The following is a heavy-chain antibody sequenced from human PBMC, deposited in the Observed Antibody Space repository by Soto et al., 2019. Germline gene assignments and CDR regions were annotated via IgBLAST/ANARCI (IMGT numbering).Heavy chain of an antibody. CDR1: GDSINNNYY. Sequence: SETLSLTCAVPGDSINNNYYWGWIRKPPGKGLEWIASIYNSVSTHYNPSLKSRVTISIDTSKKQFSLQLTSVTAADTAVYYCARNSSGWSFDSWGQGTRVTVSS. CDR3: ARNSSGWSFDS. CDR2: IYNSVST. J-gene: IGHJ4*02. V-gene: IGHV4-38-2*01. D-gene: IGHD6-19*01.